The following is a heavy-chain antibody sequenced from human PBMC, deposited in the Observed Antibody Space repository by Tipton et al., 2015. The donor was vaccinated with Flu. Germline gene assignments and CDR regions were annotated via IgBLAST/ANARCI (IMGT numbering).Heavy chain of an antibody. Sequence: QLVQSGAEVKKPGASVKVSCKASGYTFTSYGISWVRQAPGQGLEWMGWISAYNGNTNYAQKLQGRVTMTTDTSTSTAYMELRSLRSDDTAVYYCAREGLPYYDSSGYYNDAFDIWGQGTMVTVPS. CDR1: GYTFTSYG. CDR2: ISAYNGNT. J-gene: IGHJ3*02. D-gene: IGHD3-22*01. V-gene: IGHV1-18*01. CDR3: AREGLPYYDSSGYYNDAFDI.